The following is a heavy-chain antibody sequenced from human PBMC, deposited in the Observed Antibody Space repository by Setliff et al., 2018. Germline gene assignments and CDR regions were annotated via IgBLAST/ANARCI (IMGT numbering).Heavy chain of an antibody. CDR1: GGTFSTYA. Sequence: SVKVSCKASGGTFSTYAVNWVRQAPGQGLEWMGGIVPVFGTRNYAQKFQGRVTLTADDSATTTYMELSSLTSEDTAIYYCARNMGMGQRDYFDYWGRGTLVTVSS. V-gene: IGHV1-69*13. J-gene: IGHJ4*02. D-gene: IGHD6-13*01. CDR3: ARNMGMGQRDYFDY. CDR2: IVPVFGTR.